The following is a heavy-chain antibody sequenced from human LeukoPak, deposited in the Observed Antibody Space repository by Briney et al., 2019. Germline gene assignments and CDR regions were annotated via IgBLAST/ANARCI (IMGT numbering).Heavy chain of an antibody. D-gene: IGHD3-3*01. Sequence: PGGSLRLSCAASGFTFSSYGMHWVRQAPGKGLEWVAVIWYDGSNKYYADSVKGRFTISRDNSKNTLYLQMNSLRAEDTAVYYCARDLQYDFWSGYYDYWGQGTLVTVSS. V-gene: IGHV3-30*19. CDR3: ARDLQYDFWSGYYDY. J-gene: IGHJ4*02. CDR2: IWYDGSNK. CDR1: GFTFSSYG.